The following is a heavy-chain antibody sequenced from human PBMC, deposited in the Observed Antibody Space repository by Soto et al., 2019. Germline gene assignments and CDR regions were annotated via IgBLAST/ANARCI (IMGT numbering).Heavy chain of an antibody. D-gene: IGHD1-26*01. V-gene: IGHV6-1*01. CDR1: GDSVSSNSAG. CDR2: TYYRSKWYY. J-gene: IGHJ4*01. Sequence: SQTLSLTCAITGDSVSSNSAGWSWVRQSPSRVLEWLGRTYYRSKWYYEYAVSVRGRITINPDTSKNQYSLQLNSVTPEDTAVYFCARGEQYSGRIFDYWGQGTLVTVSS. CDR3: ARGEQYSGRIFDY.